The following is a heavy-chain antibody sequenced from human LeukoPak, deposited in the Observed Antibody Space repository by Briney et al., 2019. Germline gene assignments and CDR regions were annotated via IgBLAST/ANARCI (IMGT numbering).Heavy chain of an antibody. D-gene: IGHD2-2*01. CDR2: IVVGSGNT. CDR1: GFTFTSSA. V-gene: IGHV1-58*01. J-gene: IGHJ4*02. Sequence: ASVKVSCKASGFTFTSSAVQWVRQARGQRLEWIGWIVVGSGNTNYAQKFQERVTITRDMSTSTAYMELSSLRAEDTAVYYCAKSMAGYCDSTIDNWGQGTLVTVSS. CDR3: AKSMAGYCDSTIDN.